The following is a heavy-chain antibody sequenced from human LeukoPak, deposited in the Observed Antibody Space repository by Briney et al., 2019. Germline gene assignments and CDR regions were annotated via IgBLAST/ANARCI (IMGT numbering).Heavy chain of an antibody. Sequence: GGSLRLSCAASGFTVSSNYMSWVRQAPGKGLEWVSVIYSDGGTYYADSVKGRFTISRDNPKNTLYLQMNSLRAEDTAVYYCATTYVWGSYFDYWGQGTLVTVSS. CDR3: ATTYVWGSYFDY. CDR1: GFTVSSNY. CDR2: IYSDGGT. D-gene: IGHD3-16*01. J-gene: IGHJ4*02. V-gene: IGHV3-66*01.